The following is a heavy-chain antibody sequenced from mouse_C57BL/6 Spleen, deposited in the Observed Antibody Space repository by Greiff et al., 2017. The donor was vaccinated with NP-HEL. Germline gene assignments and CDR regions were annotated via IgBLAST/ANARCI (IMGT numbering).Heavy chain of an antibody. D-gene: IGHD1-1*01. CDR2: INPNNGGT. J-gene: IGHJ2*01. V-gene: IGHV1-26*01. Sequence: VKQSHGKSLEWIGDINPNNGGTSYNQKFKGKATLTVDKSSSTAYMELRSLTSEDSAVYYCARYQTTVVATDYWGQGTTLTVSS. CDR3: ARYQTTVVATDY.